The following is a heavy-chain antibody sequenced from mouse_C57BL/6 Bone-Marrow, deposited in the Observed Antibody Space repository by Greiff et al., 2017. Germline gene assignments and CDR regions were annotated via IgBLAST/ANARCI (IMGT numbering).Heavy chain of an antibody. CDR1: GYTFTDYY. CDR3: AREGYDYDSFYAMDY. V-gene: IGHV1-19*01. D-gene: IGHD2-4*01. J-gene: IGHJ4*01. CDR2: INPYNGGT. Sequence: EVQLQQSGPVLVKPGASVKMSCKASGYTFTDYYMNWVKQSHGKSLEWIGVINPYNGGTSYNQKFKGKATLTVDKSSSTAYMELNSLTSEDSAVYYCAREGYDYDSFYAMDYWGQGTSVTVSS.